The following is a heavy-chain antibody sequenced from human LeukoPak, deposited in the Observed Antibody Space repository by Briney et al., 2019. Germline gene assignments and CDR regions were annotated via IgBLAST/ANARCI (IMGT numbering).Heavy chain of an antibody. CDR1: GGSMSSHY. D-gene: IGHD3-22*01. Sequence: AESLSLTCTVSGGSMSSHYWSWIRQPPGKGREWFGYIYYSGSTNYNPSLKSRVTRSVDTAKNQFALKLSSVTTADTAVYYCARTNYYDSSGYRYYYYYYYMDVWGKGTTVTVSS. J-gene: IGHJ6*03. CDR3: ARTNYYDSSGYRYYYYYYYMDV. V-gene: IGHV4-59*11. CDR2: IYYSGST.